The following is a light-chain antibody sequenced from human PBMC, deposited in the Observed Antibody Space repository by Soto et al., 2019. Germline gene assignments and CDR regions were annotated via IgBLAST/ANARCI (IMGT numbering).Light chain of an antibody. J-gene: IGKJ4*01. Sequence: IVFTQSPSALSLSPGERATLSCRASQSVGSSLAWYQQKPGQPPSLLIYDSSNRATGIPARFSGSGPGTDFTLPISSLEPEDFAVYYCQQRRELFTFGGGTKVDI. CDR1: QSVGSS. V-gene: IGKV3-11*01. CDR2: DSS. CDR3: QQRRELFT.